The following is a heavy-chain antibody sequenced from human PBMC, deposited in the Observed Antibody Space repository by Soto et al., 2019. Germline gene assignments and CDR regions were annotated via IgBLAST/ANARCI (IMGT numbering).Heavy chain of an antibody. J-gene: IGHJ4*02. D-gene: IGHD3-9*01. CDR3: AKDRVAYFRRYFDY. Sequence: EVQLLESGGGLVQRGGSLRLSCAASGFTFSIYAMSWGRPAPGKGLEWVSAISGSGGSTYYADSVQGRFTISRDNSKNTLYLQMSSLRAEDTAVYYCAKDRVAYFRRYFDYWGQGTLVNVSS. V-gene: IGHV3-23*01. CDR2: ISGSGGST. CDR1: GFTFSIYA.